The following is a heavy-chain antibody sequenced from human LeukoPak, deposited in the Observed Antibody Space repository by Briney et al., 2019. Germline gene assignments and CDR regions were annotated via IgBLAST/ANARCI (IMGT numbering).Heavy chain of an antibody. D-gene: IGHD2-2*01. J-gene: IGHJ1*01. CDR3: AKDKHCSGTSCYYYPGY. V-gene: IGHV3-30*02. CDR1: GFSFSTYS. Sequence: GGSLRLSCVVSGFSFSTYSLNWIRQAPGKGLEWVAFIHYDGTHTFYADSVKGRFTISRDNSKNTLHLQMNGLRPEDTAFYYCAKDKHCSGTSCYYYPGYWGQGTLVTVSS. CDR2: IHYDGTHT.